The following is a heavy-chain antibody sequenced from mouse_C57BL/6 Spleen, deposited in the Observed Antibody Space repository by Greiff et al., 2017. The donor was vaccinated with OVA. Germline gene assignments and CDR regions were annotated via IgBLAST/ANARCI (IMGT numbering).Heavy chain of an antibody. CDR1: GFTFSSYA. Sequence: EVQVVESGGGLVKPGGSLKLSCAASGFTFSSYAMSWVRQTPEKRLEWVATISDGGSYTYYPDNVKGRFTISRDNAQHNLYLQMSHMTSEDIAMYSCARDRIITTVVEGYYAMDYWGQGTSVTVSS. J-gene: IGHJ4*01. V-gene: IGHV5-4*01. CDR2: ISDGGSYT. D-gene: IGHD1-1*01. CDR3: ARDRIITTVVEGYYAMDY.